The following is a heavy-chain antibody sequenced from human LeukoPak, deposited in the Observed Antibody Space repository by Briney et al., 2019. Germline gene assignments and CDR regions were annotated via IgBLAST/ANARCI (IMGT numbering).Heavy chain of an antibody. CDR2: ISAYNGNT. D-gene: IGHD3-16*02. CDR1: GYTFSNYG. J-gene: IGHJ4*02. CDR3: ARDMVTFGRFIVHHY. Sequence: GASVKVSCKASGYTFSNYGISWVRQAPGQGLEWMGWISAYNGNTRFAQKLQGRVTMTTDTSTTTVYMELRSLTSDDTAVYYCARDMVTFGRFIVHHYWGQGTLVTVSS. V-gene: IGHV1-18*01.